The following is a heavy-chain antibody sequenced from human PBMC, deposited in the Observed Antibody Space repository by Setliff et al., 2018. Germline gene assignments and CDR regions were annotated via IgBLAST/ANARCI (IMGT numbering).Heavy chain of an antibody. CDR3: AKSPHDFWSGRVFFDY. Sequence: GESLTISCGASGFTYNNDWVSWVRQAPGKGLEWLASINPDGSEKYYVDSVKGRFTISRDNHKNTLHLQMNSLRVEDTAIYYCAKSPHDFWSGRVFFDYWGQGMLVTVSS. CDR2: INPDGSEK. D-gene: IGHD3-3*01. J-gene: IGHJ4*01. V-gene: IGHV3-7*03. CDR1: GFTYNNDW.